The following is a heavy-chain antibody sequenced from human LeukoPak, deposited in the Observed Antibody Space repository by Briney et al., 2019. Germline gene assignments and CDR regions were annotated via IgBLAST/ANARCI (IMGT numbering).Heavy chain of an antibody. D-gene: IGHD6-6*01. V-gene: IGHV1-69*05. CDR1: GGTFTIYA. J-gene: IGHJ4*02. CDR2: IIPIFGTA. Sequence: ASVNLSLKASGGTFTIYAISWVRHAPGQGLEWMGGIIPIFGTANYAQKFQGRVTITTDESTSTAYMELSSLRSEDTAVYYCARYSSSSFDYWGQGTLVTVSS. CDR3: ARYSSSSFDY.